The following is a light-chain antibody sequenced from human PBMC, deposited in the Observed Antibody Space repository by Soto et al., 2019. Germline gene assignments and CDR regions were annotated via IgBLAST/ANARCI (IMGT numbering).Light chain of an antibody. CDR3: SSYTSSSTPPYV. J-gene: IGLJ1*01. CDR1: SGDVGGYNY. CDR2: DVS. V-gene: IGLV2-14*04. Sequence: SVSSSHWEACHITRPGNSGDVGGYNYVSWYQQHPGKAPKLMIYDVSNRPSGVSNRFSGSKSGNTASLTISGLQAEDEADYYCSSYTSSSTPPYVFGTGTKVTVL.